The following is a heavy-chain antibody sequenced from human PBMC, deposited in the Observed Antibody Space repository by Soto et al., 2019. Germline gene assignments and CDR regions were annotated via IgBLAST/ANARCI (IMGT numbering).Heavy chain of an antibody. CDR1: GGTFSSYA. D-gene: IGHD5-18*01. J-gene: IGHJ4*02. Sequence: QVQLVQSGAEVKKPGSSVKVSCKASGGTFSSYAISWVRQAPGQGLEWMGGIIPIFGTANYAQKFQGRVTITADASTSTAYMELSSRRSEDTAVYYCARVVDTAMDYYYFDYWGQGTLVTVSS. V-gene: IGHV1-69*01. CDR3: ARVVDTAMDYYYFDY. CDR2: IIPIFGTA.